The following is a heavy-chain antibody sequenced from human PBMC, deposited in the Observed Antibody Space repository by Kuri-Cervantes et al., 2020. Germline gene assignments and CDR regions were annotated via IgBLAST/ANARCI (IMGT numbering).Heavy chain of an antibody. J-gene: IGHJ4*02. CDR3: AKDLLLDDYIWGTNRNHDC. CDR1: GFTFSSYW. Sequence: GESLKISCAASGFTFSSYWMSWVRQAPGKGLEWVANIKQDGSEKYYVDSVKGRLTISRDNSKNTLSLQMNSLRGEDTAVYYCAKDLLLDDYIWGTNRNHDCWGQGTLVTVSS. CDR2: IKQDGSEK. V-gene: IGHV3-7*05. D-gene: IGHD3-16*02.